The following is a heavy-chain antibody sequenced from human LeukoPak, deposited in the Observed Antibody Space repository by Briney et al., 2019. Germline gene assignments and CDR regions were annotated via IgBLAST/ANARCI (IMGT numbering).Heavy chain of an antibody. CDR2: ISAYNGNT. Sequence: GASVKVSCKASGYTFTSYGISWVRQAPGQGLEWMGWISAYNGNTNYAQKLQGRVTMTTDTSTSTAYMELRSLRSDDTAVYYCARDRTIFGVVSYMDVWGKGTTVTVSS. V-gene: IGHV1-18*01. D-gene: IGHD3-3*01. CDR1: GYTFTSYG. CDR3: ARDRTIFGVVSYMDV. J-gene: IGHJ6*03.